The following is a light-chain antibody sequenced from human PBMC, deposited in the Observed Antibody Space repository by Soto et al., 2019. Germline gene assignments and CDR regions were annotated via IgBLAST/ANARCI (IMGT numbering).Light chain of an antibody. CDR1: QSVSDN. CDR2: GAS. V-gene: IGKV3-15*01. CDR3: QQRSNWPRT. Sequence: PGERVTLSCRASQSVSDNLAWYQQRPGQGPRLLIYGASTRATGIPARFSGSGSGTEFTLTISSLQSEDFAVYYCQQRSNWPRTFGQGTKVDIK. J-gene: IGKJ1*01.